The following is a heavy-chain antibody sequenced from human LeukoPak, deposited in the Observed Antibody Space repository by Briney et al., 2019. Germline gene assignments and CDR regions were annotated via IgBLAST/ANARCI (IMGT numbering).Heavy chain of an antibody. Sequence: PGRSLRLSCAASGFTFSSYSMDWVRQAPGKGLEWVSSISSSSSYIYYADSVKGRFTISRDNAKNSLYLQMNSLRAEDTAVYYCARDRSIVVVPAAPNWFDPWGQGTLVTVSS. CDR3: ARDRSIVVVPAAPNWFDP. V-gene: IGHV3-21*01. CDR2: ISSSSSYI. CDR1: GFTFSSYS. D-gene: IGHD2-2*01. J-gene: IGHJ5*02.